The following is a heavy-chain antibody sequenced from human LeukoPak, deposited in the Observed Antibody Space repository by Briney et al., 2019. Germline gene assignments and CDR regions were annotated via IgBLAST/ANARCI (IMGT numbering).Heavy chain of an antibody. J-gene: IGHJ5*01. CDR1: GGSFSGYY. V-gene: IGHV4-34*01. Sequence: SETLSLTCAVYGGSFSGYYWSWIRQPPGKGLEWIGEINHSGSTNYNPSLKSRVTISVDTSKNQFSLKLSSVTAADTAVYYCGRGPCAPTTYCSSTSCYASGHLHRWFDPWGQGTLVTVSS. CDR3: GRGPCAPTTYCSSTSCYASGHLHRWFDP. CDR2: INHSGST. D-gene: IGHD2-2*01.